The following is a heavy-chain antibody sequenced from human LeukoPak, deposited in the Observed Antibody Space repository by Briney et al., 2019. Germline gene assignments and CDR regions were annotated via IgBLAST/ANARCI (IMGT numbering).Heavy chain of an antibody. J-gene: IGHJ4*02. CDR3: AKSAYYDSSGFYREYYFDY. D-gene: IGHD3-22*01. CDR2: ISGSGGST. Sequence: GGFLRLSCAASGFTFSNYAMSWVRQAPGKGLEWVSTISGSGGSTYYADSVKGRFTISRDNSKNTLHLQMNSLRAEDTAVYYCAKSAYYDSSGFYREYYFDYWGQGTLVTVSS. CDR1: GFTFSNYA. V-gene: IGHV3-23*01.